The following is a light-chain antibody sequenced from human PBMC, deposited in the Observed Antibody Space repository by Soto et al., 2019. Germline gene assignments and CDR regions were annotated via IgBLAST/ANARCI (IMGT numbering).Light chain of an antibody. CDR1: QSVSSN. J-gene: IGKJ4*01. CDR2: GAS. CDR3: QQYNNWPLLT. Sequence: EIVMTQSPATLSVSPGERATLSCRASQSVSSNFAWYQQKPGQAPRLLIYGASTRATGIPARFSGSGSGTEFTLTISSLQSEDVAVYYCQQYNNWPLLTFGGGTKVESK. V-gene: IGKV3-15*01.